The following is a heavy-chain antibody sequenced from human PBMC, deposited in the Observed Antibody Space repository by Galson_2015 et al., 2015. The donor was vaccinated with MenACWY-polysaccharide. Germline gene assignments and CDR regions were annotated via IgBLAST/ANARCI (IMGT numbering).Heavy chain of an antibody. J-gene: IGHJ5*02. CDR3: ARSRYDSGGGGPHP. Sequence: SLRLSCAASGFTFNSFAMHWVRQAPGKGLEWVALISYDASNKFYADSLKGRFTISRDNSRNTLYLQMDSLRAEDTSLYYCARSRYDSGGGGPHPWGPGTLAT. V-gene: IGHV3-30-3*01. CDR1: GFTFNSFA. D-gene: IGHD3-22*01. CDR2: ISYDASNK.